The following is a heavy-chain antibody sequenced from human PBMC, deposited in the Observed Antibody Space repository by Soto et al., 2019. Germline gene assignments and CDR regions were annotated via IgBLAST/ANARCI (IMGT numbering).Heavy chain of an antibody. CDR1: GGTFSSYA. CDR2: IIPIFGTA. J-gene: IGHJ4*02. D-gene: IGHD1-26*01. Sequence: QVQLVQSGAEVKKPGSSVKVSCKASGGTFSSYAISWVRQAPGQGLEWMGGIIPIFGTANYAQKFQGRVTITADESTSKAYMELSSLRSEDTAVYYCAREVGDGSYPALEYWGQGTLVTVSS. CDR3: AREVGDGSYPALEY. V-gene: IGHV1-69*01.